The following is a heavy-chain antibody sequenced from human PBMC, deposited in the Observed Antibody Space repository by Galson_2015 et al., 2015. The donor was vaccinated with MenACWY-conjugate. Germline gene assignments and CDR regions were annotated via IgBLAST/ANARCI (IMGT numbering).Heavy chain of an antibody. CDR3: AREGSRIWYEIDC. CDR1: GDSVSSNSVA. D-gene: IGHD6-13*01. CDR2: TYYSSKWYN. Sequence: CAISGDSVSSNSVAWNWIRQSPAGGLEWLGRTYYSSKWYNDYATSVKSRITIKSDTTKNEFSLHLKSVTPDDTAVYYCAREGSRIWYEIDCWGQGTLVTVSS. V-gene: IGHV6-1*01. J-gene: IGHJ4*02.